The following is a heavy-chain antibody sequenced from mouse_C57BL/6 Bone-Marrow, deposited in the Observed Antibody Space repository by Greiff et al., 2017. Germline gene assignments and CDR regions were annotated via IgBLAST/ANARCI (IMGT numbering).Heavy chain of an antibody. D-gene: IGHD1-1*01. CDR3: ARSRRITTVVATGYWYFDV. V-gene: IGHV1-81*01. CDR2: IYPRSGNN. CDR1: GYTFTSYG. Sequence: VQLQQSGAELARPGASVKLSCKASGYTFTSYGISWVKQRTGQGLEWIGEIYPRSGNNYYNEKFKGKATLTADKSSRTAYMELRSLTSEDSAVYFCARSRRITTVVATGYWYFDVWGTGTTVTVSS. J-gene: IGHJ1*03.